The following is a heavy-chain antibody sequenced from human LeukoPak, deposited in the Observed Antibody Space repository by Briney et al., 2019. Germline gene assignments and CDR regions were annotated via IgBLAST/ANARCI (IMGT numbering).Heavy chain of an antibody. CDR3: ARPYYYDSRIDP. CDR2: MYYSGST. CDR1: GGSISSSDYY. Sequence: SETLSLTCTVSGGSISSSDYYWSWIRQPPGKGLEWIAYMYYSGSTYYNPSLKSRVTMSADTSKNQLSLKLSSVTAADTAVYYCARPYYYDSRIDPWGQGILVTVSS. D-gene: IGHD3-22*01. V-gene: IGHV4-30-4*01. J-gene: IGHJ5*02.